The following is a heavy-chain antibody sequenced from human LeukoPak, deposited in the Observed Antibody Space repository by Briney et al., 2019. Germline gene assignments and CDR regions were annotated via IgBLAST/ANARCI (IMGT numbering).Heavy chain of an antibody. V-gene: IGHV1-2*02. D-gene: IGHD7-27*01. Sequence: ASVKVSCKASGYTVADNHMYWIRQAPGQGLECMGWISPNSGDTNYAQKFQGRITMTGDTSISTGYMELSSLRSDDTAVYYCARDLGRNAFDVWGQGTMVTVSS. CDR1: GYTVADNH. CDR2: ISPNSGDT. CDR3: ARDLGRNAFDV. J-gene: IGHJ3*01.